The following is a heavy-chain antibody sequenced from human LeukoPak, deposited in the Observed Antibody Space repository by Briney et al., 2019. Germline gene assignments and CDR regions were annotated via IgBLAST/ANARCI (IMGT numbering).Heavy chain of an antibody. V-gene: IGHV3-48*01. CDR2: ISSTSDTI. CDR1: GFTFSSYT. CDR3: ARSDWFDP. J-gene: IGHJ5*02. Sequence: GGSLRLSCAASGFTFSSYTMSWVRQAPGKGPEWVSYISSTSDTIFYADSVKGRFTVSRDNAKDSLYLQMNSLRAEDTAVYYCARSDWFDPWGQGTPVTVSS.